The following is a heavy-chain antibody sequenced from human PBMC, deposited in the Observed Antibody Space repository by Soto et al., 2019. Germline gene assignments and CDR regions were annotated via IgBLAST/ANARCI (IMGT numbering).Heavy chain of an antibody. Sequence: QVQLVQSGVEVKTPGASVQVSCQASGYTFFTYDISWVRQAPGQGLEWMGWISTYSGDTKYAQKFQVRVSMTTDTSTTTAYRELRSLRSDDTAVYYCARHHGPTTSENWFDPWGQGTLVTVSS. J-gene: IGHJ5*02. V-gene: IGHV1-18*01. CDR1: GYTFFTYD. CDR2: ISTYSGDT. D-gene: IGHD5-12*01. CDR3: ARHHGPTTSENWFDP.